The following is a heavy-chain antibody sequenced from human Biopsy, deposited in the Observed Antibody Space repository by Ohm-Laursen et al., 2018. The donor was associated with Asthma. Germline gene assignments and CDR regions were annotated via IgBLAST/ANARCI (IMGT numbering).Heavy chain of an antibody. J-gene: IGHJ4*02. V-gene: IGHV3-11*01. D-gene: IGHD3-22*01. Sequence: SLRLSCAASGFTLSDYYMTWIRQAPGKGLEWVSYIDKSSNSIYYGDSVKGRFTISRDNAKNLLYLQMNSLRADDTAVYFCARLAYYDRSGTHYFDHWGQGNLATVPS. CDR2: IDKSSNSI. CDR3: ARLAYYDRSGTHYFDH. CDR1: GFTLSDYY.